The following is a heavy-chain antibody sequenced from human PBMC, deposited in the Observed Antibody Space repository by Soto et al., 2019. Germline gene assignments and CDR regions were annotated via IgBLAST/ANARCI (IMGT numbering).Heavy chain of an antibody. CDR2: IYYSGST. CDR3: ARLATGSSGYYPAFDF. V-gene: IGHV4-39*07. J-gene: IGHJ3*01. Sequence: PSETLSLTCTVTGDSISSRSYYWGWIRQPPGKGLEWIGSIYYSGSTYNNPSLRSRVSMSIDTSKNQFSLKLSSVTAADTAVYYCARLATGSSGYYPAFDFWGQGTMVTVSS. D-gene: IGHD3-22*01. CDR1: GDSISSRSYY.